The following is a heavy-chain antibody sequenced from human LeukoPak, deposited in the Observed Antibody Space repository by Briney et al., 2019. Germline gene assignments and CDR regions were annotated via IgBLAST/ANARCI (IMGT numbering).Heavy chain of an antibody. Sequence: GGSLRLSCAVSGFTLTTYAMSWVRQAPGKGLEWVSALSSGGTTWYADSVKGRSTISRDTSTSTLFLQMNSLRADDTALYYCAKDRAYPNDVFDIWGQGTMVTVS. CDR2: LSSGGTT. V-gene: IGHV3-23*01. D-gene: IGHD2-21*01. CDR1: GFTLTTYA. J-gene: IGHJ3*02. CDR3: AKDRAYPNDVFDI.